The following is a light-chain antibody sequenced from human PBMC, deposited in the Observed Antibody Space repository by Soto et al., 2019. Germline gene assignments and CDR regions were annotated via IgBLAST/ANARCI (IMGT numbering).Light chain of an antibody. CDR1: QSVSSN. J-gene: IGKJ3*01. CDR2: GAS. V-gene: IGKV3-15*01. CDR3: QQYNNWPFT. Sequence: EIVMTQSPGTLSVSPGERATLSCRASQSVSSNLAWYQQKPGQAPRLLIYGASTRATGIPARFSGSGSGTELTLTIRSLQSEDFAVYYCQQYNNWPFTFGPGTKVDIK.